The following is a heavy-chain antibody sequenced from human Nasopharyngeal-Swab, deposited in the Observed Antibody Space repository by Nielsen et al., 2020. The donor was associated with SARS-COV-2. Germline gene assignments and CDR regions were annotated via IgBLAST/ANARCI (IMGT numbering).Heavy chain of an antibody. D-gene: IGHD1-1*01. J-gene: IGHJ6*02. Sequence: GESLKISCAASGFTLSSYSMNWVRQAPGKGLEWVSSISSSSSYIYYADSVKGRFTISRDNAKNSLYLQMNSLRAEDTAVYYCARVSGAQSIYYYYGMDVWGQGTTVTVSS. CDR2: ISSSSSYI. CDR1: GFTLSSYS. V-gene: IGHV3-21*01. CDR3: ARVSGAQSIYYYYGMDV.